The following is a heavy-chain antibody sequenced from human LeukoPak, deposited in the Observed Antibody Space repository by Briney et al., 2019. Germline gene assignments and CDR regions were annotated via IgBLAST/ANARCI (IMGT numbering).Heavy chain of an antibody. V-gene: IGHV1-69*05. CDR3: ARPKGHYYGSGSYYDYYFDY. J-gene: IGHJ4*02. D-gene: IGHD3-10*01. CDR1: GVTFSSYA. CDR2: IIPIFGTA. Sequence: ASVKVSCKASGVTFSSYAISWVRQAPGQGIEWMGGIIPIFGTANYAQKFQGRVTITTDESTSTAYMELSSLRSEDTAVYYCARPKGHYYGSGSYYDYYFDYWGQGTLVTVSS.